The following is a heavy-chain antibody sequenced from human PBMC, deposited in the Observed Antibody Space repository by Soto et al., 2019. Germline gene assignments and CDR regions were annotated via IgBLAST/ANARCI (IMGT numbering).Heavy chain of an antibody. CDR1: GYTFTGYY. CDR2: INPNSGGT. CDR3: ARAGCLDGYGGFDY. Sequence: ASVKVSCKASGYTFTGYYMHWVRQAPGQGLEWMGWINPNSGGTNYAQKFQGWVTMTRDTSISTAYMELSRLRSDDTAVYYCARAGCLDGYGGFDYWGQGTLDTGSS. V-gene: IGHV1-2*04. D-gene: IGHD5-12*01. J-gene: IGHJ4*02.